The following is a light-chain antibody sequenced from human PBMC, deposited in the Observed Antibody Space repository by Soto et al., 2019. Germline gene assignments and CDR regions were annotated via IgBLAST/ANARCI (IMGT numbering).Light chain of an antibody. Sequence: QSALIQPVSVSGSPGQSITISCTGSSSDVGGYNFVSWYQQHPGKAPKLMIYDVTNRPSGVSNRFSASKSGDTASLTISGLQAEDEADYYCSSYTRTNTLVFGGGTKLTV. CDR3: SSYTRTNTLV. V-gene: IGLV2-14*01. CDR2: DVT. J-gene: IGLJ3*02. CDR1: SSDVGGYNF.